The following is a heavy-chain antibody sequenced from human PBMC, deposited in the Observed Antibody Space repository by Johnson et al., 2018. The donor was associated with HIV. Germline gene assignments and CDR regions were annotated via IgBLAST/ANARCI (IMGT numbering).Heavy chain of an antibody. J-gene: IGHJ3*02. CDR3: ASPTSGYSGVKAFDI. CDR2: ISSSGTTI. CDR1: GFSFSDYY. D-gene: IGHD3-22*01. Sequence: QVQLVESGGGLVKPGGSLRVSCAASGFSFSDYYMSWIRQAPGKGLEWVSYISSSGTTIYYADSVKGRFTISRDNAKNSLYLQMNSLRAEDSAVYYCASPTSGYSGVKAFDIWGHGTMVTVSS. V-gene: IGHV3-11*04.